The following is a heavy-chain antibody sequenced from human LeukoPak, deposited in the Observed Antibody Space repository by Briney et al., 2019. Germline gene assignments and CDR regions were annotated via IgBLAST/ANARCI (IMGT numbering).Heavy chain of an antibody. D-gene: IGHD3-22*01. V-gene: IGHV4-59*01. CDR1: GVSISNYY. Sequence: KASETLSLTCTVSGVSISNYYWSWIRQPPGKGLEWIGYIYYSGSTNYNPSLKSRVTISVDTSKNQFSLKLSSVTAADTAVYYCARTGYDSSGQTDYWGQGTLVTVSS. CDR2: IYYSGST. CDR3: ARTGYDSSGQTDY. J-gene: IGHJ4*02.